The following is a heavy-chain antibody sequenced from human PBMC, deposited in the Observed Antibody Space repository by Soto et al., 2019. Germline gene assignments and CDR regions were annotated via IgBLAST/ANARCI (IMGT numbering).Heavy chain of an antibody. D-gene: IGHD3-22*01. CDR2: INSDGSST. CDR3: ARVSYYDSSGYYPLDH. V-gene: IGHV3-74*01. CDR1: GFTFSSYW. Sequence: GGSLRLSCAASGFTFSSYWMHWVRQAPGKGLVWVSRINSDGSSTSYADSVKGRFTISRDNAKNTLYLQMNSLRAEDTAVYYCARVSYYDSSGYYPLDHWGQGTLVTVSS. J-gene: IGHJ4*02.